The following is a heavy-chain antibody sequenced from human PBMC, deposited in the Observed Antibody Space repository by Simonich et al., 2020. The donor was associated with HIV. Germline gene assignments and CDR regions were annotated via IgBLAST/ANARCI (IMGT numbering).Heavy chain of an antibody. Sequence: QMQLQQWGAGLLKPSETLSLTCAVYGGSFSGYYWGWIRQPPGKGLEWIGEINYSGYTNYNPSLKSRVTIAVDTSKTQFSLKLISVTAADTAVYDCARRPGIAVAGTGAFDIWGQGTMVTVSS. CDR3: ARRPGIAVAGTGAFDI. V-gene: IGHV4-34*01. J-gene: IGHJ3*02. CDR1: GGSFSGYY. CDR2: INYSGYT. D-gene: IGHD6-19*01.